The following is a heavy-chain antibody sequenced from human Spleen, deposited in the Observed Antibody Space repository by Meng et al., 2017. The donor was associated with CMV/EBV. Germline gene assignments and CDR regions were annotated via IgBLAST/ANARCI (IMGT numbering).Heavy chain of an antibody. J-gene: IGHJ4*02. V-gene: IGHV1-2*02. CDR2: INPNSGGT. CDR3: ARELSFYDNTGSGWVDF. CDR1: GFTFTIYG. D-gene: IGHD3-22*01. Sequence: GESLKISCAASGFTFTIYGMQWVRQAPGQGLEWMGWINPNSGGTNYAQKFQGRVTMTRETSISTAYMELSRLRSDDTAVYYCARELSFYDNTGSGWVDFWGQGTLVTVSS.